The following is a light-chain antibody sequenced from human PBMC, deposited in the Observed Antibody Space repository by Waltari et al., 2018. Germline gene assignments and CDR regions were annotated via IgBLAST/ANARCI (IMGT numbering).Light chain of an antibody. Sequence: QSVLTQPPSVSGAPGQRVTISCTGSSSNIGAGYDVHWYPQLPGTAPKLLILGNINRPSGVPDRFSGSKSGTSASLAITGLQAEDEADYYCQSYDSSLSGYVVFGGGTQLTVL. J-gene: IGLJ2*01. CDR3: QSYDSSLSGYVV. CDR2: GNI. CDR1: SSNIGAGYD. V-gene: IGLV1-40*01.